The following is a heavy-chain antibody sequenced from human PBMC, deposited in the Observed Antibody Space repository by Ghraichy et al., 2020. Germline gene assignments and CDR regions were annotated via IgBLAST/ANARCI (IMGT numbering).Heavy chain of an antibody. CDR2: INHSGST. Sequence: SETLSLTCAVCGGSFSGYYWSWIRQPPGKGLEWIGEINHSGSTNYNPSLKSRVTISVDTSKNQFSLKLSSVTAADTAVYYCARARTAMAEFDYWGQGTLVTVSS. V-gene: IGHV4-34*01. CDR1: GGSFSGYY. J-gene: IGHJ4*02. CDR3: ARARTAMAEFDY. D-gene: IGHD5-18*01.